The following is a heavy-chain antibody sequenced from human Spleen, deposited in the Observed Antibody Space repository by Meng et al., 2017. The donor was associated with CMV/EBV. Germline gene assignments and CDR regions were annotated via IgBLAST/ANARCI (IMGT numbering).Heavy chain of an antibody. D-gene: IGHD1-1*01. CDR1: GITFSSYW. Sequence: GGSLRLSCAASGITFSSYWMHWVRQAPGKGLEWVSSISSSSSYIYYADSVKGRFTISRDNAKNSLYLQMNSLRAEDTAVYYCARDRETGIDYWGQGTLVTVSS. CDR2: ISSSSSYI. V-gene: IGHV3-21*01. CDR3: ARDRETGIDY. J-gene: IGHJ4*02.